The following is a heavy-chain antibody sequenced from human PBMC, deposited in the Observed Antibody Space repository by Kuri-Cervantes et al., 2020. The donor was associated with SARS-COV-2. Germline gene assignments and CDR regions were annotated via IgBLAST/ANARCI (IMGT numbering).Heavy chain of an antibody. J-gene: IGHJ5*02. D-gene: IGHD3-3*01. CDR2: FFHSGST. CDR1: GGSISTYY. CDR3: ARADIRMTIFGVVPNWFDP. V-gene: IGHV4-38-2*01. Sequence: GSLRLSCAVSGGSISTYYWGWIRQPPGKGLEWIGSFFHSGSTYYNPSLKSRVTISVDTSKNQFSLKLSSVTAADTAVYYCARADIRMTIFGVVPNWFDPWGQGTLVTVSS.